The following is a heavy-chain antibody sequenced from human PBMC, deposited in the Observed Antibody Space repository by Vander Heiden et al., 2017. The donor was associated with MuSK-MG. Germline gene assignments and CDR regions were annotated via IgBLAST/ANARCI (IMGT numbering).Heavy chain of an antibody. CDR2: IYYSGRT. Sequence: QLQLQESGPGLVKPSETLSLPCTVSGDSISSNNYYWGWIRQPPGKGLEWIGSIYYSGRTYDNPARKSRVTISVDTSNNQFSLKVSSVNDADTAVYYCARDDWNFKYGMDVWGQWNKVTDSS. CDR1: GDSISSNNYY. CDR3: ARDDWNFKYGMDV. V-gene: IGHV4-39*07. J-gene: IGHJ6*02. D-gene: IGHD1-7*01.